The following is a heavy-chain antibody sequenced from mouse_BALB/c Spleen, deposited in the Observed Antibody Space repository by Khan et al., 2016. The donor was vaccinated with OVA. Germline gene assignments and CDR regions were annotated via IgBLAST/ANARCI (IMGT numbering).Heavy chain of an antibody. V-gene: IGHV5-17*02. Sequence: EVQLQESGGGLVQPGGSRKLSCVASGFTFSAFGMHWVRQAPEKGLEWVAYISSGSNTIYYADTVKGRFTISRDNPKNTLFLQMTSLRSEDTAMYYCARSTLITRAMDYWGQGTSVTVSS. CDR3: ARSTLITRAMDY. CDR2: ISSGSNTI. CDR1: GFTFSAFG. D-gene: IGHD2-4*01. J-gene: IGHJ4*01.